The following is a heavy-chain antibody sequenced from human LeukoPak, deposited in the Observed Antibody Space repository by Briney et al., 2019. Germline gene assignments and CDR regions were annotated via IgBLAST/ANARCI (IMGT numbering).Heavy chain of an antibody. CDR1: GFTFSNYA. CDR3: AKDPRMTMVTTHLFDC. V-gene: IGHV3-23*01. Sequence: GGSLRLSCAASGFTFSNYAMSWVRQAPGKGLEWVSAISGSGGGTYYADSVEGRFTISRDNSKSTLFLQMNSLTAEDTAVYYCAKDPRMTMVTTHLFDCWGQGTLVTVSS. CDR2: ISGSGGGT. J-gene: IGHJ4*02. D-gene: IGHD4-17*01.